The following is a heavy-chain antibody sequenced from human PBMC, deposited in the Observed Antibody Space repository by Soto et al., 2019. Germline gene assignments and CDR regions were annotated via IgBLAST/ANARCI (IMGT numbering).Heavy chain of an antibody. CDR1: GDSISSYF. J-gene: IGHJ6*02. D-gene: IGHD5-12*01. Sequence: QVQLQESGPGLVKPSETLSLTCTVSGDSISSYFWSWIRQSPGKGLEWIGYIYYSGSTNYNPSLRSRVTISLDTSKNQFSLKLSSVTAADTAVYYCARDRFGYGVMDVWGQGTTVTVSS. CDR3: ARDRFGYGVMDV. CDR2: IYYSGST. V-gene: IGHV4-59*01.